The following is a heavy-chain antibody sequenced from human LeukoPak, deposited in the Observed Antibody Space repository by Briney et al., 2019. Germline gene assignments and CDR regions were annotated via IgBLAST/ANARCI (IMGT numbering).Heavy chain of an antibody. CDR1: GCTFSIHG. J-gene: IGHJ6*02. CDR2: IINSGGAI. Sequence: GGPLRLSCAASGCTFSIHGMNWVRQAPGKGLEWVSYIINSGGAIYYTDSVQGRFTISRDNARNSLFLQMNSLRDEDTAVYYCARVGRGVYGMDVWGQGTTVTVSS. CDR3: ARVGRGVYGMDV. D-gene: IGHD3-10*01. V-gene: IGHV3-48*02.